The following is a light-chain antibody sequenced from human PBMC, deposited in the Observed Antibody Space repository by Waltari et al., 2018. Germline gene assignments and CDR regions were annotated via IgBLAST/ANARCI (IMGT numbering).Light chain of an antibody. CDR1: YRHVGSDSF. V-gene: IGLV2-23*01. CDR3: SSYAGGSTYV. Sequence: QSALTHPASVSGSPGQSITISCTGTYRHVGSDSFGSWYQQHPDKAPKLMVSEGRKRPSGVSNRFSGSKSGNTASLTISGLQAEDEADYYCSSYAGGSTYVFGTGTKVTVL. J-gene: IGLJ1*01. CDR2: EGR.